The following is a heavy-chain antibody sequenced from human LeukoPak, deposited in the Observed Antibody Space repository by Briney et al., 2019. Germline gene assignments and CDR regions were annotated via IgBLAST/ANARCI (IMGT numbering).Heavy chain of an antibody. CDR3: AREVVLEWELPSNWFDP. V-gene: IGHV4-59*12. Sequence: SETLSLTCTVSGGSISSYYWSWIRQPPGKGLEWIGYIYYSGSTNYNPSLKSRVTMSVDTSKNQFSLKLSSVTAADTAVYYCAREVVLEWELPSNWFDPWGQGTLVTVSS. CDR1: GGSISSYY. D-gene: IGHD1-26*01. J-gene: IGHJ5*02. CDR2: IYYSGST.